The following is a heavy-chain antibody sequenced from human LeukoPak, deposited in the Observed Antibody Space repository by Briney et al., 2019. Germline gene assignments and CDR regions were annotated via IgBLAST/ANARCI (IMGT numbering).Heavy chain of an antibody. D-gene: IGHD3-10*01. V-gene: IGHV4-59*08. CDR3: ARHTFYYASGSYR. CDR2: IDHSGST. J-gene: IGHJ5*02. CDR1: GGSFSSYY. Sequence: SETLSLTCTVSGGSFSSYYWTWIRQPPGKGLEWIGYIDHSGSTNYNPSLKSRVSISSDTSKNQFSLKLSSVTAADTAVYYCARHTFYYASGSYRWGQGTLVTVSS.